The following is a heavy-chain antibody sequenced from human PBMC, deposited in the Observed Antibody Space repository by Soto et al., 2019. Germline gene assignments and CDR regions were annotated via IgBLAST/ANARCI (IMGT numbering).Heavy chain of an antibody. CDR2: LYRGGNK. CDR3: ARDSALTFNGLDV. J-gene: IGHJ6*02. V-gene: IGHV3-23*03. CDR1: GFTFSSYA. D-gene: IGHD3-3*02. Sequence: GGSLQLSCASSGFTFSSYAMSWVRQAPGKGLEWVSLLYRGGNKYYADSVKGRFTISRDNSKNTLYLQMNSLKAEDTAVYYCARDSALTFNGLDVWGRGTTVTVSS.